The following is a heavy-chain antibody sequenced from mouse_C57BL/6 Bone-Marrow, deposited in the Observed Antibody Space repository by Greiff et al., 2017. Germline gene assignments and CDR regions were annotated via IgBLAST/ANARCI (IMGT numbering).Heavy chain of an antibody. J-gene: IGHJ2*01. CDR3: ARDWDYCDY. CDR2: IYPGDGAT. Sequence: VQLQQSGAELVKPGASVTISCKVSGYAFSTYWMNWVKQRPGKGLAWIGQIYPGDGATNYNGKFKGKATLTADKSSSTAYMQLSSLTSEDSAVYCCARDWDYCDYWGQGTTLTVSS. CDR1: GYAFSTYW. V-gene: IGHV1-80*01. D-gene: IGHD4-1*01.